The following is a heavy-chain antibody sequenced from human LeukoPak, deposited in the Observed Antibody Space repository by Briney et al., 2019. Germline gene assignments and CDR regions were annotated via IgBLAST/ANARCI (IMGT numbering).Heavy chain of an antibody. CDR3: ARDVGRPGVHWFDP. CDR2: IYYSGST. CDR1: GGSISSYY. J-gene: IGHJ5*02. V-gene: IGHV4-59*01. D-gene: IGHD3-10*01. Sequence: PSETLSLTCTVSGGSISSYYWSWLRQPPGKGLEWIGYIYYSGSTNYNPSLKSRVTISVDTSKNQFSLKLSSVTAADTAVYYCARDVGRPGVHWFDPWGQGTLVTVSS.